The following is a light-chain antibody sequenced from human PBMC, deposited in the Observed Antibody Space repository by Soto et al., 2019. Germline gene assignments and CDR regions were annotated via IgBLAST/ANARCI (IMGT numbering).Light chain of an antibody. CDR1: QSITTS. CDR3: QQSYSTPFP. J-gene: IGKJ3*01. CDR2: GAS. Sequence: DIQMTQAPSSLSASVGDRVTITCRASQSITTSLSWYQQKPGKAPKVLIYGASTLQGGVPSRFSGSGSGTDFTLIISSLQPEDFAAYYCQQSYSTPFPFGPGTRVDVK. V-gene: IGKV1-39*01.